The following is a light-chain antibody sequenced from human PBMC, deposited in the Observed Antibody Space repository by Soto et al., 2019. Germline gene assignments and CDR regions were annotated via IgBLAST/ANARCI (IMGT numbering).Light chain of an antibody. V-gene: IGKV3-15*01. Sequence: EIVMTQSPATLSVSPGERATLSCRASQSVNSNLAWYQQKPGQAPRLLIYGASTRATGIPARFSGSGSGTEFTLTISSLQSEDFAVYYCQQYNNWWTFGQGTKVETK. J-gene: IGKJ1*01. CDR1: QSVNSN. CDR2: GAS. CDR3: QQYNNWWT.